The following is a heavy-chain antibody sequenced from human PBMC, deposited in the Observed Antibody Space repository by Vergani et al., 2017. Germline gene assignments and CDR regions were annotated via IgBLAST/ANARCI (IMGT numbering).Heavy chain of an antibody. CDR3: AKDIVGRWLVPDWYFDL. CDR2: ISGSGGST. Sequence: EVQLLESGGGLVQPGGSLRLSCAASGFTFSSYAMSWVRQAPGKGLEWVSAISGSGGSTYYADSVKGRFTISRDNSKNTLYLQMNRLRAEDTAVYYCAKDIVGRWLVPDWYFDLWGRGTLVTVSS. D-gene: IGHD6-19*01. J-gene: IGHJ2*01. V-gene: IGHV3-23*01. CDR1: GFTFSSYA.